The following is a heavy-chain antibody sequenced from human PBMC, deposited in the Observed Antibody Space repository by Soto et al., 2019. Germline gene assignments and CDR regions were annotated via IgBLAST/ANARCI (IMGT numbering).Heavy chain of an antibody. Sequence: QVQLVESGGGVVQPGRSLRLSCAASGFTFSSYAMHWVRQAPGKGLEWVAVISYDGSNKYYADSVKGRFTISRDNSKNTLYLQMNSLRAEDTAVYYCARDQPTTANFDYWGQGTLVTVSS. CDR1: GFTFSSYA. CDR2: ISYDGSNK. J-gene: IGHJ4*02. CDR3: ARDQPTTANFDY. D-gene: IGHD4-17*01. V-gene: IGHV3-30-3*01.